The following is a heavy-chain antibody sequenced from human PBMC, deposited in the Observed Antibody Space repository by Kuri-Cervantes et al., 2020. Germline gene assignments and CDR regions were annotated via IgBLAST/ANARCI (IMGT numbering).Heavy chain of an antibody. CDR2: IRYDGSNK. J-gene: IGHJ6*03. Sequence: GESLKISCAASGFTFSSYGMHWVRQAPGKGLEWVAFIRYDGSNKYYADSVKGRSTISRDNSKNTLYLQMNSLRAEDTAVYYCARDRSVNYQYYMDVWGKGTTVTVSS. V-gene: IGHV3-30*02. CDR3: ARDRSVNYQYYMDV. CDR1: GFTFSSYG.